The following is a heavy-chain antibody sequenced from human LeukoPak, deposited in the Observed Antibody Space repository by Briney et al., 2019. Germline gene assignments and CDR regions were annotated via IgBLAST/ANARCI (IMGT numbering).Heavy chain of an antibody. Sequence: GGSLRLSCAASGFTFSDYYMSWIRQAPGKGLEWVSYISSSGSTIYYADSVKGRFTISRDNAKNSLYLQMNSLRAEDTAVYYCAKNLRTIAVAGTLTGAFDIWGQGTMVTVSS. V-gene: IGHV3-11*01. D-gene: IGHD6-19*01. CDR1: GFTFSDYY. CDR3: AKNLRTIAVAGTLTGAFDI. CDR2: ISSSGSTI. J-gene: IGHJ3*02.